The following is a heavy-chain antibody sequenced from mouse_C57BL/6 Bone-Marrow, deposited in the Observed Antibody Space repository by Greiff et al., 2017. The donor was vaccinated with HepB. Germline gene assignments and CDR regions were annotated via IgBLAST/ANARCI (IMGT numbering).Heavy chain of an antibody. J-gene: IGHJ2*01. CDR3: TTLYYYGRPDY. CDR1: GFNIKDDY. CDR2: IDPENGDT. D-gene: IGHD1-1*01. Sequence: EVQLQESGAELVRPGASVKLSCTASGFNIKDDYMHWVKQRPEQGLEWIGWIDPENGDTEYASKFQGKATITADTSSNTAYLQLSSLTSEDTAVYYCTTLYYYGRPDYWGQGTTLTVSS. V-gene: IGHV14-4*01.